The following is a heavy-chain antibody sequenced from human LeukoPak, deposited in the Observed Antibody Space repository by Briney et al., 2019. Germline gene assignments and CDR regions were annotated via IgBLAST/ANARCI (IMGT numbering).Heavy chain of an antibody. Sequence: PSETLSLTCTVSGGSISSYYWGWIRQPPGKGLEWIGSIYYSGSTYYNPSLKSRVTISVDTSKNQFSLKLSSVTAADTAVYYCARLGIVGATTDYWGQGTLVTVSS. V-gene: IGHV4-39*01. CDR3: ARLGIVGATTDY. CDR2: IYYSGST. CDR1: GGSISSYY. J-gene: IGHJ4*02. D-gene: IGHD1-26*01.